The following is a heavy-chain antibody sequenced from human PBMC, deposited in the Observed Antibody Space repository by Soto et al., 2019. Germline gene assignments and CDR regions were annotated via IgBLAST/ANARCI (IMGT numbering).Heavy chain of an antibody. D-gene: IGHD2-21*01. CDR1: GGSVSYNSYY. Sequence: QLRLQESGPGLVKPSETLSLTCSVSGGSVSYNSYYWGCIRQPPGKGLEWVGGIFYTGTTYYNPSLKDRLSTSVDTSKKSFSHNLTSVTAADTDVYFCVILVVVAPVAHVWGQGDLVTVSS. CDR3: VILVVVAPVAHV. CDR2: IFYTGTT. V-gene: IGHV4-39*01. J-gene: IGHJ4*02.